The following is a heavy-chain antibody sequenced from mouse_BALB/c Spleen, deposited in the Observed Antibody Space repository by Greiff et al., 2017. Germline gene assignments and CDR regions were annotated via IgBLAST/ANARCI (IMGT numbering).Heavy chain of an antibody. CDR2: IHYSGST. CDR1: GYSITSGYS. V-gene: IGHV3-1*02. D-gene: IGHD1-1*01. CDR3: ARERAYYYGSDAMDY. Sequence: EVKLLESGPDLVKPSQSLSLTCTVTGYSITSGYSWHWIRQFPGNKLEWMGYIHYSGSTNYNPSLKSRISITRDTSKNQFFLQLNSVTTEDTATYYCARERAYYYGSDAMDYWGQGTSVTVSS. J-gene: IGHJ4*01.